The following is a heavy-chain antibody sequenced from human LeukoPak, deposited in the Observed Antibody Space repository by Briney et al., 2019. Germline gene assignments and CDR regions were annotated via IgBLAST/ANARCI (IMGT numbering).Heavy chain of an antibody. Sequence: GGSLRLSCAASGLTFSSYAMSWVRQAPGKGLEWVSAIGGSSGTTYYADSVKGRFTIFRDNSKNTLYLQMNSLRAEDTAVYYCARGMTTVTSLGYYFDYWGQGTLVTVSS. CDR3: ARGMTTVTSLGYYFDY. J-gene: IGHJ4*02. CDR1: GLTFSSYA. V-gene: IGHV3-23*01. CDR2: IGGSSGTT. D-gene: IGHD4-17*01.